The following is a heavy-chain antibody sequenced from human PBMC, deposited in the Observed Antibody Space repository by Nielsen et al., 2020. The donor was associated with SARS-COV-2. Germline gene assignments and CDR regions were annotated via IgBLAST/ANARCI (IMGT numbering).Heavy chain of an antibody. CDR3: ARAGYDSSGYHLDY. CDR2: IYHSGST. J-gene: IGHJ4*02. CDR1: GGSISSSNW. V-gene: IGHV4-4*02. Sequence: GSLRLSCAVSGGSISSSNWWSWVRQPPGKGLEWIGEIYHSGSTNYNPSLKSRVTISVDKSKNQFSLKLSSVTAADTAVYYCARAGYDSSGYHLDYWGQGTLVTVSS. D-gene: IGHD3-22*01.